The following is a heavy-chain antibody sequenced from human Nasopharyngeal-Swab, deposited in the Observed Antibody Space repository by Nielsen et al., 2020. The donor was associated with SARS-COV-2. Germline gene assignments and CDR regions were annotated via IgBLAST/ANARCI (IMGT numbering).Heavy chain of an antibody. D-gene: IGHD5-18*01. CDR2: IYYSGST. CDR3: ARHGLRSYGYGFYYGMDV. CDR1: GGSISSSSYY. V-gene: IGHV4-39*01. Sequence: SDTLSLTCTVSGGSISSSSYYWGWIRQPPGKGLEWIGSIYYSGSTYYNPSLKRRVTISVDTSKNQFSLKLSSVTAADTAVYYCARHGLRSYGYGFYYGMDVWGQGTTVTVSS. J-gene: IGHJ6*02.